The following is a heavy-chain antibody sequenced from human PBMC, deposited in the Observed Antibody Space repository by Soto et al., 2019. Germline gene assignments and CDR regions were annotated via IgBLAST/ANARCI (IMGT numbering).Heavy chain of an antibody. Sequence: GASVKVSCKASGYTFTSYGISWVRQAPGQGLEWMGWISAYNGNTNYAQKLQGRVTMTTDTSTSTAYMELRSLRSDDTAVYYCARVNTVLRYFDWPQHLDYWGQGTLVTVS. V-gene: IGHV1-18*01. CDR3: ARVNTVLRYFDWPQHLDY. J-gene: IGHJ4*02. CDR1: GYTFTSYG. D-gene: IGHD3-9*01. CDR2: ISAYNGNT.